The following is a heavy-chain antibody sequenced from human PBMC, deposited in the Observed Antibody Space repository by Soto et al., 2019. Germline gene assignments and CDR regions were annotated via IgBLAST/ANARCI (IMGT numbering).Heavy chain of an antibody. CDR2: IYSGGST. CDR1: GFTVSSNY. Sequence: EVQLVESGGGLIQPGGSLRLSCAASGFTVSSNYMSWVGQAPGKGLEWVSVIYSGGSTYYADSVKGRFTISRDNSKNTMYLQMNSLRARDRAVFYCVLKGGGGAFDYWGQGNLVTVSS. D-gene: IGHD2-15*01. V-gene: IGHV3-53*01. J-gene: IGHJ4*02. CDR3: VLKGGGGAFDY.